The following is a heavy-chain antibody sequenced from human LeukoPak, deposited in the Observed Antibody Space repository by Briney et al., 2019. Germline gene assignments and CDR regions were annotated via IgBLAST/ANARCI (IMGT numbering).Heavy chain of an antibody. J-gene: IGHJ3*01. CDR3: ARDGDSGDFVGAFDV. Sequence: SETLSHTCSVSGASMRTYYWGWVRQTPGKGLEFIGYISDTGSTNYNPSLKSRVTISVDTSKSLFSLRLTSATAADTAVYYCARDGDSGDFVGAFDVWGQGTLVTVSS. V-gene: IGHV4-59*01. D-gene: IGHD4-17*01. CDR1: GASMRTYY. CDR2: ISDTGST.